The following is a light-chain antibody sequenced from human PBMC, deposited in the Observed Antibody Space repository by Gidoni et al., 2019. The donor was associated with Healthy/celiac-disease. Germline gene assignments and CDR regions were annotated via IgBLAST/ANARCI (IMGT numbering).Light chain of an antibody. CDR1: SGHSNYK. CDR2: VGTGGIVG. CDR3: GADHGSGSNFVVV. J-gene: IGLJ2*01. Sequence: QPVLTQPPSASASLGASVTLTCPLPSGHSNYKVDWYQQRPGKGPRFVMRVGTGGIVGSKGDGIPDRFSVLGSGLNRYLTIKNIQEEDESDYHCGADHGSGSNFVVVFGGGTKLTVL. V-gene: IGLV9-49*01.